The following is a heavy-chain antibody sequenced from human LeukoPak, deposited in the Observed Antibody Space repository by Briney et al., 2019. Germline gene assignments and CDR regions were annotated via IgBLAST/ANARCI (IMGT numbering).Heavy chain of an antibody. D-gene: IGHD2-2*01. V-gene: IGHV3-30*02. CDR3: AKDRVRYCSSTSCFFFDY. CDR1: EFTFSSYG. J-gene: IGHJ4*02. CDR2: IRYDGSNK. Sequence: GGSLRLSCAASEFTFSSYGMHWVRQAPGKGLEGVAFIRYDGSNKYYADSVKGRFTVSRDNSKNTLYLQMNSLRAEDTAVYYCAKDRVRYCSSTSCFFFDYWGQGTLVTVSS.